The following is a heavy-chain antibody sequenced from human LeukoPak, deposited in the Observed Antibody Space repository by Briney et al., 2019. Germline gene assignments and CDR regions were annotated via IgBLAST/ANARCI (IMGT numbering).Heavy chain of an antibody. V-gene: IGHV3-33*06. CDR1: GFTFSSYG. CDR2: IWYDGSNK. D-gene: IGHD1-26*01. J-gene: IGHJ4*02. Sequence: PGGSLRLSCAASGFTFSSYGMHWVRQAPGKGLEWVALIWYDGSNKYYADSVKGRFTISRDNSKNTLYLQMNSLRAEDTAVYYCAKDGDSGSYSRPFHDYWGQGTLVTVSS. CDR3: AKDGDSGSYSRPFHDY.